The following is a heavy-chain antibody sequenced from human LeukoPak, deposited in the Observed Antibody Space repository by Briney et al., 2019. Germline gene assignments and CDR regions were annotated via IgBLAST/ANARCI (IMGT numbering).Heavy chain of an antibody. CDR2: IFYSGNT. J-gene: IGHJ4*02. CDR3: ARARGEGIVGTFDY. CDR1: GDFISNHY. Sequence: SETLSLTCTVSGDFISNHYWSWIRQPPGKGLVWIGYIFYSGNTHYNPSPKSRVTISVDTSKNQFSLRTSPVTPADTAVYYCARARGEGIVGTFDYWGQGTLVTVSS. V-gene: IGHV4-59*11. D-gene: IGHD1-26*01.